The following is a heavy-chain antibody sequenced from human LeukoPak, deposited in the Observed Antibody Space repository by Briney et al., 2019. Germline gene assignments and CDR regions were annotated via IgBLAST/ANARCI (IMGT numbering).Heavy chain of an antibody. Sequence: GGSLRLSCAASGFTFSSYAMSWVRQAPGKGLEWVSAIGGSGGSTYYADSVKGRFTISRDNSKNTLYLQMNSLRAEDTAVYYCAKTEVVASYFDYWGQGTLVTVSS. D-gene: IGHD2-15*01. CDR1: GFTFSSYA. V-gene: IGHV3-23*01. CDR3: AKTEVVASYFDY. J-gene: IGHJ4*02. CDR2: IGGSGGST.